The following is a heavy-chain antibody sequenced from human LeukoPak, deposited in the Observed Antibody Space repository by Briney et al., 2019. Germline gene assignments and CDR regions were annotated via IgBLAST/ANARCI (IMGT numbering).Heavy chain of an antibody. Sequence: GRSLRLSCAASGVAFSSYTMTWVRQAPGEGLEWVSTISGSGDTTYYADSVRGRFTISRDNSKNTLYLQMNSLRAEDTAVYYCAKAGLRDYYDKRGYEKTNYFDYWGQGTLVTVSS. CDR2: ISGSGDTT. D-gene: IGHD3-22*01. V-gene: IGHV3-23*01. CDR3: AKAGLRDYYDKRGYEKTNYFDY. CDR1: GVAFSSYT. J-gene: IGHJ4*02.